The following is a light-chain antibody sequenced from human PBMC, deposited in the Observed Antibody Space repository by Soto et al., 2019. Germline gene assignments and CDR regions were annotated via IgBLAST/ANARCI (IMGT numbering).Light chain of an antibody. J-gene: IGKJ4*01. CDR1: QSVSTN. CDR2: GAS. Sequence: EIVMTQSPATLSVSPGERATLSCRASQSVSTNLAWYQQKPGQAPRLLIFGASNRATAIPARFTGSGSGTEFTITISSLQSEDFAVYYCQQYNTWPPLTFGGGTKVEIK. CDR3: QQYNTWPPLT. V-gene: IGKV3-15*01.